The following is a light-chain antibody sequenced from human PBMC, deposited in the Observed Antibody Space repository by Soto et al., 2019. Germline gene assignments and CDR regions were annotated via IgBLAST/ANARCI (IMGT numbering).Light chain of an antibody. CDR1: QSVSSN. CDR3: XXXXXXPPWT. J-gene: IGKJ1*01. V-gene: IGKV3-15*01. CDR2: GAS. Sequence: EIVMTQSPATLSVSPGERATLSCRASQSVSSNLAWYQQKPGQAPRLLIYGASTRATGIPARFSGSGSGTEFPLTISSLQSXXXXXXXXXXXXXXPPWTFGQGTKVEIK.